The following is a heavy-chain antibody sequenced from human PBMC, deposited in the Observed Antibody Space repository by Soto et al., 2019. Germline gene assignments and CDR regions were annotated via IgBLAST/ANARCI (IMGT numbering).Heavy chain of an antibody. Sequence: APGKGLEWVSVVSGSGTNTFYADSVKGRFTISRDSSKFTLYLQMNTLRAEDTAVYYCAKSSTGNYVIGYFDYWGQGTLVTVSS. V-gene: IGHV3-23*01. J-gene: IGHJ4*02. D-gene: IGHD3-16*01. CDR3: AKSSTGNYVIGYFDY. CDR2: VSGSGTNT.